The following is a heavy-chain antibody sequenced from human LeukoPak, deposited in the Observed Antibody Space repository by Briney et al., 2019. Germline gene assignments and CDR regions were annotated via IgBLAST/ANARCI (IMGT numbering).Heavy chain of an antibody. D-gene: IGHD6-13*01. J-gene: IGHJ3*02. Sequence: GGSLRLSYAASGFTFSSYGMHWVRQAPGKGLEWVAVIWYDGSNKYYADSVKGRFTISRDNSKNTLYLQMNSLRAEDTAVYYCARDDIAAATDAFDIWGQGTMVTVSS. V-gene: IGHV3-33*01. CDR2: IWYDGSNK. CDR1: GFTFSSYG. CDR3: ARDDIAAATDAFDI.